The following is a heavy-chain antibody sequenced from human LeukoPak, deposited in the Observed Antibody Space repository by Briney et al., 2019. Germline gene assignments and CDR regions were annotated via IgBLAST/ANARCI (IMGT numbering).Heavy chain of an antibody. CDR2: ISYDGSNK. CDR3: ARVGPPVLRYFDWLSPRDAFDI. J-gene: IGHJ3*02. CDR1: GFTLSSYA. V-gene: IGHV3-30*04. D-gene: IGHD3-9*01. Sequence: GGSLRLSCAASGFTLSSYAMHWVRQAPGKGLEWVAVISYDGSNKYYADSVKGRFTISRDNSKNTLYLQMNSLRAEDTAVYYCARVGPPVLRYFDWLSPRDAFDIWGQGTMVTVSS.